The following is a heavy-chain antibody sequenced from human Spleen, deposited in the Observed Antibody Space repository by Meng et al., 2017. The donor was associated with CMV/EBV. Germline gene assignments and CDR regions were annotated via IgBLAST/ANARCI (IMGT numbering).Heavy chain of an antibody. D-gene: IGHD1-7*01. CDR1: GFTFSSYA. V-gene: IGHV3-23*01. CDR3: ARKLELPDYYYYGMDV. Sequence: GGSLRLSCAASGFTFSSYAMSWVRQAPGKGLEWVASITGSGDTTYYADSVKGRFTISRDNAKNSLYLQMNSLRAKDTAVYYCARKLELPDYYYYGMDVWGQGTTVTVSS. J-gene: IGHJ6*02. CDR2: ITGSGDTT.